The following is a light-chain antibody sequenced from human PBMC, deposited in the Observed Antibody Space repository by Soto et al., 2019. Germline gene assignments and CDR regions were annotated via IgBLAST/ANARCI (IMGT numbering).Light chain of an antibody. Sequence: QSVLTQPRSVSGSPGQSVTISCTGTSSDVGGYNYVSWYLQHPGKAPKVMIYDVSKRPSGVPDRFSGSKSGNTASLTISGLQSEDEADYYCCSFAGNYISGFGTGTNATVL. CDR1: SSDVGGYNY. V-gene: IGLV2-11*01. J-gene: IGLJ1*01. CDR2: DVS. CDR3: CSFAGNYISG.